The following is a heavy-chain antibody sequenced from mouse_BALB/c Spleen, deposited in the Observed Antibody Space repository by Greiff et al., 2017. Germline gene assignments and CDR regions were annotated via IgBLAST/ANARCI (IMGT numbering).Heavy chain of an antibody. V-gene: IGHV1-26*01. Sequence: VQLQQSGPELVKPGASVKMSCKASGYTFTDYYMKWVKQSHGKSLEWIGDINPNNGGTSYNQKFKGKATLTVDKSSSTAYMQLNSLTSEDSAVYYCARNFPHYYGLYYAMDYWGQGTSVTVSS. J-gene: IGHJ4*01. CDR3: ARNFPHYYGLYYAMDY. CDR1: GYTFTDYY. D-gene: IGHD1-2*01. CDR2: INPNNGGT.